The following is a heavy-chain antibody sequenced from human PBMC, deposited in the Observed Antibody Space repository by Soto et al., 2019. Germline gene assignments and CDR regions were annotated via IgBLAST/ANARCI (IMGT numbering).Heavy chain of an antibody. J-gene: IGHJ5*02. D-gene: IGHD3-3*01. CDR3: ARGALYYDFWSGYYGWFEP. V-gene: IGHV1-8*01. CDR2: VNPNSGNT. Sequence: ASLKFSFTASGYTFTSYDINWVRQATGQGLEWMGWVNPNSGNTGYAQKFQGRVTMTRNTSISTAYMELSSLRSEDTAVYYCARGALYYDFWSGYYGWFEPWGQGTLVLVSS. CDR1: GYTFTSYD.